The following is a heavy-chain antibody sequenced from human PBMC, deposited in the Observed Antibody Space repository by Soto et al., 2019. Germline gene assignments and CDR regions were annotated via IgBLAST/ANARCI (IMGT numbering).Heavy chain of an antibody. D-gene: IGHD5-12*01. CDR3: ARRGTLSGRDAFDV. CDR2: VYVSDSET. CDR1: GYYSTSYW. V-gene: IGHV5-51*01. J-gene: IGHJ3*01. Sequence: PGESLKISCRGSGYYSTSYWIAWVRQMSGKGLEWLGSVYVSDSETKYSPSFQGQVTISADKSTNTAYPHWSSLKTSDTAMYYCARRGTLSGRDAFDVWGEGTMVTVSS.